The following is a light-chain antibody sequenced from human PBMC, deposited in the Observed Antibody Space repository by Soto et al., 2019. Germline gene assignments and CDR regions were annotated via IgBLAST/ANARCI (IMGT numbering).Light chain of an antibody. J-gene: IGKJ4*01. Sequence: DIQMTQSPSTLYASVGDRVTITCRASQSIGASLAWFQQKPGKAPNLLIYKASSLESGVPSRFSGSGSGTEFNLTISTLQPDDFATYYCQQYNSSPLTFGGGTKVEIK. CDR3: QQYNSSPLT. V-gene: IGKV1-5*03. CDR1: QSIGAS. CDR2: KAS.